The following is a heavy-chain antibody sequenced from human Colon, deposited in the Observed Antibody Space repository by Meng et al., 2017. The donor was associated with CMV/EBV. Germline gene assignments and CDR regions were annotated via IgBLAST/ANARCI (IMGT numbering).Heavy chain of an antibody. CDR1: GGYTNSKYYN. CDR3: VRGGTAMVAHFDY. CDR2: VHYTGGT. J-gene: IGHJ4*02. D-gene: IGHD5-18*01. Sequence: QRQEWGPEVVKVSGALSISSIESGGYTNSKYYNWGGIRQPPGKGVEWIGNVHYTGGTYYEQTLKSRVTISIDTSMNQFSLKLSSVTAADTAIYYCVRGGTAMVAHFDYWGQGALVTVSS. V-gene: IGHV4-39*07.